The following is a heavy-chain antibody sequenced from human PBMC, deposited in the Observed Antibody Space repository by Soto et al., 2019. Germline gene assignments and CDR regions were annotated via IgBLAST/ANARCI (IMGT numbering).Heavy chain of an antibody. CDR1: GFTFTRYS. CDR3: ARESEDLTSNFDY. J-gene: IGHJ4*02. CDR2: ISSTTNYI. Sequence: PGGSLRLSCEASGFTFTRYSMNWVRQAPGKGLEWVSSISSTTNYIYYADSMKGRFTVSRDNAKNSVYLEMNSLSAEDTAVYYCARESEDLTSNFDYWGQGTLVTV. V-gene: IGHV3-21*01.